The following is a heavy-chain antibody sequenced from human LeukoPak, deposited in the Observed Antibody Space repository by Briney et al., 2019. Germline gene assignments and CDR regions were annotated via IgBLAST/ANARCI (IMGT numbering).Heavy chain of an antibody. Sequence: GGSLRLSCAASGFTFSSYSMNWVRQAPGKGLEWVSSISSSSSSYIYYADSVKGRFTISGDNSKNTLFLQMNSLRAEDTAVYYCAHGAMYQLDYWGQGTLVTVSS. V-gene: IGHV3-21*04. CDR1: GFTFSSYS. J-gene: IGHJ4*02. D-gene: IGHD2-2*01. CDR3: AHGAMYQLDY. CDR2: ISSSSSSYI.